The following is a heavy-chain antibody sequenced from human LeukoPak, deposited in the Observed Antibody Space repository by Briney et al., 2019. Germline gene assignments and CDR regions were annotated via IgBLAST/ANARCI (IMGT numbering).Heavy chain of an antibody. CDR3: ARENWAPRGSFDL. CDR1: GFTFTYS. CDR2: ISHDGRIQ. D-gene: IGHD3-10*01. Sequence: SGGSLRLSCAASGFTFTYSMHWIRQAPGKGLEWLEVISHDGRIQSYTDSVKGRFTLSRDSSKNTLLLQMNSLKTDDTAVYYCARENWAPRGSFDLWGQGTLVTVSS. V-gene: IGHV3-30*04. J-gene: IGHJ4*02.